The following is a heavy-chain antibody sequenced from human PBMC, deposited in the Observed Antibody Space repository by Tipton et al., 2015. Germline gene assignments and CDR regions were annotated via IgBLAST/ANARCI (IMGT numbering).Heavy chain of an antibody. CDR1: GFTFSDYF. CDR2: ISSYSGTTI. J-gene: IGHJ4*02. V-gene: IGHV3-11*01. CDR3: AKDGMGDAAYFDF. D-gene: IGHD1-26*01. Sequence: SLRLSCAASGFTFSDYFLSWIRQAPGKGLEWVSYISSYSGTTIYYADSVKGRFTISRDNAKNSLYLQMNSLRAEDTAVYYCAKDGMGDAAYFDFWGQGALVTVSS.